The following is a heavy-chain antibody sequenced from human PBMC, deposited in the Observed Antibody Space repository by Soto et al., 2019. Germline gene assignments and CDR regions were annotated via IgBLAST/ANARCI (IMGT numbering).Heavy chain of an antibody. CDR3: ASELTGTAYFDV. D-gene: IGHD1-20*01. CDR1: GYTFTNYH. V-gene: IGHV1-46*04. J-gene: IGHJ2*01. CDR2: INLSDGGT. Sequence: QVQLVQSGAEVKKPGASVKVSCKASGYTFTNYHMHWVRQAPGLGLEWMGTINLSDGGTGYTEGWQGRVTMTRDTSTSTGYMELSSVRSEDTAVYYCASELTGTAYFDVWGRGTLVTVSS.